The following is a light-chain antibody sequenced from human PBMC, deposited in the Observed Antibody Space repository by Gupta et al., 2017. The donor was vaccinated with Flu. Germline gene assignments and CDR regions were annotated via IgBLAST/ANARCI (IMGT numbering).Light chain of an antibody. CDR2: WAS. CDR1: QSVLYSSNNKNY. J-gene: IGKJ1*01. V-gene: IGKV4-1*01. CDR3: QQYDSGPRT. Sequence: DIVMTQSPDSLAVSLGERATINCKSSQSVLYSSNNKNYLAWYQQKPGQPPKLLIYWASTRESGVPDRFSGSGSGTDFTLTISSLPAEDVAVYYCQQYDSGPRTFGQGTKVEVK.